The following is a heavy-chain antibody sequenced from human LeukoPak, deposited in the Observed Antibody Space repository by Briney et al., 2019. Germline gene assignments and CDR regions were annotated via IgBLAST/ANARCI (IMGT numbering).Heavy chain of an antibody. CDR1: GFTFSSYS. CDR2: ICSSSSYI. Sequence: AGSLRLSCAASGFTFSSYSMNWVRQAPGKGLVWVSSICSSSSYIYYADSVKGRFTISRDNAKNSLYLQMNSLRAEDTAVYYCARAGGGYDILTGYYSWFDPWGQGTLVTVSS. D-gene: IGHD3-9*01. J-gene: IGHJ5*02. V-gene: IGHV3-21*01. CDR3: ARAGGGYDILTGYYSWFDP.